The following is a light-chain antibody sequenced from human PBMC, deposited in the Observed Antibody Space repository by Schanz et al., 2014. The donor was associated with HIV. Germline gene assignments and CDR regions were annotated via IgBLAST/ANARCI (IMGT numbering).Light chain of an antibody. CDR1: QTLLYNSNNKNY. Sequence: DIVMTQSPDSLAVSLGARATINCKSSQTLLYNSNNKNYLAWYQQRPGQPPKLLIYWASTRESGVPDRFSGSGSGTDFTLTITNLQAEDVAVYFCQQYYTSPRTFGQGTKLEIK. CDR2: WAS. J-gene: IGKJ2*01. CDR3: QQYYTSPRT. V-gene: IGKV4-1*01.